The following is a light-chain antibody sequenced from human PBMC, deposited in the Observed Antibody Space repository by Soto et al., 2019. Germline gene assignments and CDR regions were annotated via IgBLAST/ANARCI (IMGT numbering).Light chain of an antibody. J-gene: IGKJ1*01. V-gene: IGKV1-5*03. Sequence: DIQMTQSPSTLSGSVGDRVTITCRASQTISSWLAWYQQKPGKAPKLLIYKASTLESGVPARFSGSGSGTEFTLTISSLQPDDSATYYCQHYYSYSVAFGQGTKVEL. CDR2: KAS. CDR1: QTISSW. CDR3: QHYYSYSVA.